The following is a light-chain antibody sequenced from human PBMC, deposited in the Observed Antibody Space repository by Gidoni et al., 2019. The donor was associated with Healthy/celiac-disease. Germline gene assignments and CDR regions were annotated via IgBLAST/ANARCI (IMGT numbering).Light chain of an antibody. CDR2: DNN. CDR1: SSNIGNNY. V-gene: IGLV1-51*01. J-gene: IGLJ1*01. Sequence: QSVLTHPPSVSAAPGQKVTISCSGSSSNIGNNYVSWYQQLPGTAPKLLIYDNNKRPSGIPDRFSGSKSGTSATLGITGLQTGDEADYYCGTWDNSLSDSYVFGTGTKVTVL. CDR3: GTWDNSLSDSYV.